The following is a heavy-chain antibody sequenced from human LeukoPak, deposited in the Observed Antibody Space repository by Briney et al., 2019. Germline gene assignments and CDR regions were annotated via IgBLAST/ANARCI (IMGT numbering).Heavy chain of an antibody. CDR1: GDSVSSNSAA. Sequence: SQTLSLTCAISGDSVSSNSAAWNWIRQSPSRGLEWLGRTYYRSKWYNEYPISVKGRLTINPDPSKNQFSLQLNSVTPEDTAVYYCARDSGVGFGSGIDYWGQGTLVTVSS. CDR3: ARDSGVGFGSGIDY. V-gene: IGHV6-1*01. J-gene: IGHJ4*02. CDR2: TYYRSKWYN. D-gene: IGHD3-10*01.